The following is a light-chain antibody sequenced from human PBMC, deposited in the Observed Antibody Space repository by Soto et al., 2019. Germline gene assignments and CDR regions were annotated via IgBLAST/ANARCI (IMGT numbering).Light chain of an antibody. CDR3: QQSYSSPWT. CDR2: AAS. Sequence: DIQMRRVPSDWTARVAARLKINCRASQSIRKCLNWYQHKPGKAPMLLIYAASSLQRGVPSRFSGSGSGTDFTLTFSSLQPEDFATYYCQQSYSSPWTSAQGTKVDIK. CDR1: QSIRKC. V-gene: IGKV1-39*01. J-gene: IGKJ1*01.